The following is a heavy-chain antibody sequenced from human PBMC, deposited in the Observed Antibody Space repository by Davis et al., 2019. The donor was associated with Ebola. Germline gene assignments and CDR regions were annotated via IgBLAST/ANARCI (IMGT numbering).Heavy chain of an antibody. Sequence: GESLKISCAASGFTLSDYGMHWLRQAPGKGLEWVSSISSSSSYIYYADSVKGRFTISRDNAKNSLYLQMNSLRAEDTAVYYCARDRGDGYCFDYWGQGTLVTVSS. CDR3: ARDRGDGYCFDY. D-gene: IGHD5-24*01. J-gene: IGHJ4*02. CDR2: ISSSSSYI. V-gene: IGHV3-21*01. CDR1: GFTLSDYG.